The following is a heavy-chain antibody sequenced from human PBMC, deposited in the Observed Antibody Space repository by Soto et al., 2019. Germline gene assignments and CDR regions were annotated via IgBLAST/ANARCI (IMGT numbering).Heavy chain of an antibody. Sequence: QLQLQESGPGLVKPSETLSLTCTVSGGSISSSSYYWGWIRQPPGKGLEWIGSIYYSGSTYYNPSLKSRVTISVDTSKNQFSLKLSSVTAADTAVYYCARITYIRLGWYSSSWPQFDPWGQGTLVTVSS. CDR3: ARITYIRLGWYSSSWPQFDP. V-gene: IGHV4-39*01. J-gene: IGHJ5*02. CDR2: IYYSGST. CDR1: GGSISSSSYY. D-gene: IGHD6-13*01.